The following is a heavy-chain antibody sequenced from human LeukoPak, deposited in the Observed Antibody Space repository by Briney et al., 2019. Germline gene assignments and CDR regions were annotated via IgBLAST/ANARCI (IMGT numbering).Heavy chain of an antibody. D-gene: IGHD5-18*01. CDR2: ILHDGSNK. J-gene: IGHJ4*02. CDR1: GFTFSSYA. Sequence: GGSLRLSCAASGFTFSSYAMHWVRQAPGKGLEWMAVILHDGSNKQYADSVKGRFTISRDNSKNTLYLQINSLRAEDTAVYYCATLSGDSHGYDYWGLGTLVTVSS. CDR3: ATLSGDSHGYDY. V-gene: IGHV3-30*03.